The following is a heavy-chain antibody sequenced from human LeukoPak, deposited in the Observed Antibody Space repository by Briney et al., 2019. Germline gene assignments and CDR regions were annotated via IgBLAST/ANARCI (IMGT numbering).Heavy chain of an antibody. J-gene: IGHJ6*03. V-gene: IGHV3-30*03. D-gene: IGHD3-22*01. CDR3: ASCITMIVVVIVYYYYYMDV. CDR2: ISYDGSNK. CDR1: GFTFSSYG. Sequence: TGGSLRLSCAASGFTFSSYGMHWVRQAPGKGLEWVAVISYDGSNKYYADSVKGRFTISRDNSKNTLYLQMNSLRAEDTAVYYCASCITMIVVVIVYYYYYMDVWGKGTTVTISS.